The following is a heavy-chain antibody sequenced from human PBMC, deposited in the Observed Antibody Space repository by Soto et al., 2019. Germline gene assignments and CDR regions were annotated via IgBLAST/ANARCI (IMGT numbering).Heavy chain of an antibody. CDR3: ARVRYGGYSYYFDY. Sequence: GSLRLSCAVSGFTFSRFLMGWVRQAPGRGLEWVANIQQDGSEKYYVDSVKGRFTMSKDNVKNSLYLQMNSLGAEDTAVYYCARVRYGGYSYYFDYWGQGALVTVSS. CDR1: GFTFSRFL. D-gene: IGHD4-17*01. V-gene: IGHV3-7*03. J-gene: IGHJ4*02. CDR2: IQQDGSEK.